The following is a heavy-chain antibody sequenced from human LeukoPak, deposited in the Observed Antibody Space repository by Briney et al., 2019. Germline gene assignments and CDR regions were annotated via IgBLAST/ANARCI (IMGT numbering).Heavy chain of an antibody. J-gene: IGHJ5*02. V-gene: IGHV4-34*01. D-gene: IGHD3-10*01. CDR2: INHSGST. CDR1: GGSLSGYY. CDR3: ARSTMGP. Sequence: SETLSLTCAVYGGSLSGYYWSWIRQPPGKGLEWIGEINHSGSTNYNPSLKSRVTISVDTSKNQFSLKLSSVTAADTAVYYCARSTMGPWGQGTLVTVSS.